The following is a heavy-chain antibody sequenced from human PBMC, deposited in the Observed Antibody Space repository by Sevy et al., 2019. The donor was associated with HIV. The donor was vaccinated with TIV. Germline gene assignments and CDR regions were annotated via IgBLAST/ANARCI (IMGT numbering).Heavy chain of an antibody. CDR2: ISSSSGYI. V-gene: IGHV3-21*01. D-gene: IGHD5-12*01. CDR1: GLSFSSNS. CDR3: ASERGYSGYGGMDV. J-gene: IGHJ6*02. Sequence: GGSLRLSCAASGLSFSSNSMNWVRQAPGKGLEWVSSISSSSGYIYYADSVKGRFTISRDNAKNSLYLQMNSLRVEDTAAYYCASERGYSGYGGMDVWGQGTTVTVSS.